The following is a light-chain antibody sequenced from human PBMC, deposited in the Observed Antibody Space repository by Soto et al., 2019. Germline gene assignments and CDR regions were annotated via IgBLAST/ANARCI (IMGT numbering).Light chain of an antibody. CDR3: CSYAGSNTWV. CDR1: SSDVGTYNL. CDR2: EGG. J-gene: IGLJ3*02. V-gene: IGLV2-23*01. Sequence: QSALTQPASVSGSPGQSITISCTGTSSDVGTYNLVSWYQQHPGKAPKLMVYEGGKRPSGVSDRFSGSKSGKTASLTISGLQAEDEADYYCCSYAGSNTWVFGGGTKVTVL.